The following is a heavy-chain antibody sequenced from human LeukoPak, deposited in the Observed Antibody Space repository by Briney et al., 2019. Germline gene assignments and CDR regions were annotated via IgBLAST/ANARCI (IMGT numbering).Heavy chain of an antibody. CDR1: GFSFSTYP. CDR3: AKDESVVGVNHFAS. V-gene: IGHV3-23*01. CDR2: ILGGGGT. D-gene: IGHD3-10*01. Sequence: GGSLRLSCSASGFSFSTYPMSWVRQAPGKGLEWVAGILGGGGTFYGDSARGRFTVSRDNSKDTLYLQMDSLRGEDTALYYCAKDESVVGVNHFASWGEGTLVTVSS. J-gene: IGHJ4*02.